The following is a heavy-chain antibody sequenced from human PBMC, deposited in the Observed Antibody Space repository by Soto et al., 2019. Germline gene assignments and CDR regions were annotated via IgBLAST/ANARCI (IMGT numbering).Heavy chain of an antibody. J-gene: IGHJ6*02. Sequence: QVQLQESGPGLVKPSETLSLTCTVSGGSISSYYWSWIRQPAGKGLEWIGRIYTSGSTNYNPSLTSRVTMSVDTSKNQFSLKLSSVTAADPAVYYCARENHGVVVVPAAIRWYYYGMDVWGQGTTVTVSS. V-gene: IGHV4-4*07. CDR1: GGSISSYY. D-gene: IGHD2-2*02. CDR3: ARENHGVVVVPAAIRWYYYGMDV. CDR2: IYTSGST.